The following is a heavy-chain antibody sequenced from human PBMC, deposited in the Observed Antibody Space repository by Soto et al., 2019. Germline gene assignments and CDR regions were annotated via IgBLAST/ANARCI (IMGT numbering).Heavy chain of an antibody. J-gene: IGHJ4*02. CDR1: GFTFSSYA. CDR2: ISGSGGST. CDR3: AKASYDILTGYYTPPRDFDY. D-gene: IGHD3-9*01. V-gene: IGHV3-23*01. Sequence: GGSLRLSCAASGFTFSSYAMSWVRQAPGKGLEWVSAISGSGGSTYYADSVKGRFTISRDNSKNTLYLQMNSLRAEDTAVYYCAKASYDILTGYYTPPRDFDYWGQGTLVTVSS.